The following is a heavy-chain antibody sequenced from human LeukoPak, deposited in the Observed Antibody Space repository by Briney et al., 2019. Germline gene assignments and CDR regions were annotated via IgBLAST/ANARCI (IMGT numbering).Heavy chain of an antibody. CDR2: VSSSSTTI. CDR1: GFTFSSYS. Sequence: GGSLRLSCAASGFTFSSYSMNWVRQAPGKGLEWVSYVSSSSTTIYYADSVKGRFTISRDNAKNTLFLQMNSLRAEDTAVYYCARDDPGSYGPDDLDYWDQGTLVTVSS. CDR3: ARDDPGSYGPDDLDY. V-gene: IGHV3-48*04. D-gene: IGHD5-18*01. J-gene: IGHJ4*02.